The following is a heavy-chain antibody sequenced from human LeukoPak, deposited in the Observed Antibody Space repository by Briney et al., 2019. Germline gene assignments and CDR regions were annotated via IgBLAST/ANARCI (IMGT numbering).Heavy chain of an antibody. D-gene: IGHD5-18*01. J-gene: IGHJ4*02. CDR3: ARVWYSYGYFDF. Sequence: ASVKVSCKASGYTFTGYYMHWVRQAPGQGLEWMGRINPNSGGTNYAQKFQGRVTMTRDTSISTAYMELSRLRSDDTAVYYCARVWYSYGYFDFWVQGTLVTVSS. V-gene: IGHV1-2*06. CDR2: INPNSGGT. CDR1: GYTFTGYY.